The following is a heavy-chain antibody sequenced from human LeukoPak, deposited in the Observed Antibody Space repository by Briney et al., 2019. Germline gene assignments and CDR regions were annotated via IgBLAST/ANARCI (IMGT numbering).Heavy chain of an antibody. D-gene: IGHD3-10*01. CDR1: GFTFIESW. Sequence: GGSLRLSCAASGFTFIESWMTWVRQAPGKGLEWVANIKYDGSEKYYVDSVKGRFTISRDNAKNSLSLQMNSLRAEDTALYYCAKYHYGSGTSLGYWGQGTLVTVSS. CDR3: AKYHYGSGTSLGY. V-gene: IGHV3-7*01. J-gene: IGHJ4*02. CDR2: IKYDGSEK.